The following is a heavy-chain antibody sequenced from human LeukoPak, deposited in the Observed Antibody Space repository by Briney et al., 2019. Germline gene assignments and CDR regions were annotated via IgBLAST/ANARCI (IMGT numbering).Heavy chain of an antibody. V-gene: IGHV4-39*07. CDR1: GGSISSSSYY. CDR2: IYYSGGT. J-gene: IGHJ4*02. CDR3: AKVGSSWPHYYFDY. Sequence: PSETLSLACTVSGGSISSSSYYWGWIRQPPGRELEWIGNIYYSGGTYYNLSLRSRVTISVDTSRNQFSLKVTSVTAADTAAYYCAKVGSSWPHYYFDYWGQGTLVTVSS. D-gene: IGHD6-13*01.